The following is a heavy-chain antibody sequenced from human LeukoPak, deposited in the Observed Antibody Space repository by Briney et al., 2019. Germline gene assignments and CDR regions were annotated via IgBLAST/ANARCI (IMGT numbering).Heavy chain of an antibody. D-gene: IGHD5-18*01. J-gene: IGHJ6*03. CDR3: ARAGRGYSYGFDHYYMDV. Sequence: GASVKASCKASGYTFTGYYMHWVRQAPGQGLEWMGWINPNSGGTNYAQKFQGRVTITADKSTSTAYMELSSLRSEDTAVYYCARAGRGYSYGFDHYYMDVWGKGTTVTVSS. CDR1: GYTFTGYY. CDR2: INPNSGGT. V-gene: IGHV1-2*02.